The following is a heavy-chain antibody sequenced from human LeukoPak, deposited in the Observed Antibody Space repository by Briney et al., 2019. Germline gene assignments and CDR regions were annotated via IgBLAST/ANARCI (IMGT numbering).Heavy chain of an antibody. V-gene: IGHV3-23*01. J-gene: IGHJ4*02. CDR2: ISGSGGST. CDR3: ARDGGALWFGELLSLSSKYYFDY. D-gene: IGHD3-10*01. CDR1: GFTFSSYG. Sequence: GGSLRLSCAASGFTFSSYGMSWVRQAPGKGLEWVSGISGSGGSTYYADSVKGRFTISRDNAKNSLYLQMNSLRAEDTAVYYCARDGGALWFGELLSLSSKYYFDYWGQGTLVTVSS.